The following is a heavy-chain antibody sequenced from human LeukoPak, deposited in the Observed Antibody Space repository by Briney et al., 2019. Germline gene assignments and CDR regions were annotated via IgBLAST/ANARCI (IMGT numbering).Heavy chain of an antibody. J-gene: IGHJ5*02. V-gene: IGHV3-30*02. CDR2: IRYDGSNK. Sequence: GWALRVSCAASRLTFRSYGMHWVRQAPGKGLEGVAFIRYDGSNKYYADSVKGRFTSSRDNSKNTLYLQMNSLRAEDTAVYYCSGYSSGWYPGPWGQGTLVTVSS. D-gene: IGHD6-19*01. CDR3: SGYSSGWYPGP. CDR1: RLTFRSYG.